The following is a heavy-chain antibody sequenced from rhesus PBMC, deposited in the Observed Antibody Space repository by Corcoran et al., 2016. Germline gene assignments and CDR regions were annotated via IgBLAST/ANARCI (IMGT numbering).Heavy chain of an antibody. CDR1: GGSIRSSNW. CDR2: IYSNSEST. J-gene: IGHJ4*01. V-gene: IGHV4S12*01. D-gene: IGHD6-25*01. CDR3: ARRHRGSWNSLHFDY. Sequence: QVQLQESGPGLVKPSETLSLTCAVSGGSIRSSNWWSWIRQHPGKGLGWIWGIYSNSESTHYHPSLKSRVTISKDTSTTPFSLKLCSVTAADPAVYYCARRHRGSWNSLHFDYWGQGVLVTVSS.